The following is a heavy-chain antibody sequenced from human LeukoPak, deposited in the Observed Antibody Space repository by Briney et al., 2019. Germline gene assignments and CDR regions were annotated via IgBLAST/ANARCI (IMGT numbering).Heavy chain of an antibody. CDR1: GFTVSSNY. J-gene: IGHJ4*02. D-gene: IGHD6-19*01. CDR2: IYSGGST. V-gene: IGHV3-66*01. Sequence: PGGSLRLSCAASGFTVSSNYMSWVRQAPGKGLEWVSVIYSGGSTYYADSVKGRFTISRDNSKNTLYLQMNSLRAEDTAVYYCARVSSGWAFDYRGQGTLVTVSS. CDR3: ARVSSGWAFDY.